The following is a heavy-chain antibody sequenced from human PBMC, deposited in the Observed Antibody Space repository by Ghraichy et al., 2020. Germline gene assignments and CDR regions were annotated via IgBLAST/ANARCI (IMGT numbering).Heavy chain of an antibody. Sequence: GGYLRLSCAASGFTLSSYPMHWVRQAPGKGLEWVAVMFSDENNKYYGDSVKGRFAISRDNSKNTLDLQMNSLRPEDTAVYYCARGGNGLHVWGQGTTVTVSS. J-gene: IGHJ6*02. V-gene: IGHV3-30*09. CDR2: MFSDENNK. CDR1: GFTLSSYP. CDR3: ARGGNGLHV.